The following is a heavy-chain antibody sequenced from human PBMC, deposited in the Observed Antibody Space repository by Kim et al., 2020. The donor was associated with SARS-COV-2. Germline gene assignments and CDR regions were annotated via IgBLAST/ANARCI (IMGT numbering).Heavy chain of an antibody. V-gene: IGHV3-30*04. CDR1: GFTFSSYA. D-gene: IGHD3-22*01. J-gene: IGHJ4*02. CDR2: ISYDGSNK. Sequence: GGSLRLSCAASGFTFSSYAMHWVRQAPGKGLEWVAVISYDGSNKYYADSVKGRFTISRDNSKNTLYLQMNSLRAEDTAVYYCARGTLGYYDSSGLKTLAGGIDYWGQGTLVTVSS. CDR3: ARGTLGYYDSSGLKTLAGGIDY.